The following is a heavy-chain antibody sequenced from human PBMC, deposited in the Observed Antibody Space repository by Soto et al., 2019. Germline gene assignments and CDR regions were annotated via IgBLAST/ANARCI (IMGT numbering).Heavy chain of an antibody. J-gene: IGHJ4*02. CDR3: ARESEDLTSNFDY. CDR1: GFTFTRYS. V-gene: IGHV3-21*06. Sequence: GGSLRLSCAASGFTFTRYSMNWVRQAPGKGLEWVSSISSTTNYIYYGDSMKGRFTISRDNAKNSLYLEMNSLRAEDPAVYYCARESEDLTSNFDYWGQGTLVTVSS. CDR2: ISSTTNYI.